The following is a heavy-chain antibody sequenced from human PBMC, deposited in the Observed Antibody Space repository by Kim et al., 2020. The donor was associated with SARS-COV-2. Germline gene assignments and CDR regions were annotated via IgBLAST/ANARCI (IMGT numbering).Heavy chain of an antibody. Sequence: ASVKVSCKASGYTFTGYYMHWVRQAPGQGLEWMGRINPNSGGTNYAQKFQGRVTMTRDTSISTAYMELSRLRSDDTAVYYCARGPGPRVGSSLYGMDVWGQGTTVTVSS. J-gene: IGHJ6*02. D-gene: IGHD1-26*01. V-gene: IGHV1-2*06. CDR3: ARGPGPRVGSSLYGMDV. CDR2: INPNSGGT. CDR1: GYTFTGYY.